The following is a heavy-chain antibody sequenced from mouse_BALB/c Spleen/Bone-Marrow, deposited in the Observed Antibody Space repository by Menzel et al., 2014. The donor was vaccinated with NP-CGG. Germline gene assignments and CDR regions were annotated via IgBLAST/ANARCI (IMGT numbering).Heavy chain of an antibody. D-gene: IGHD1-1*01. CDR1: GYTFTGYW. Sequence: VQLQQSGAELVMPGASVKMSCKASGYTFTGYWMHWVKQRPGQGLEWIGAIDTSDSYTSYNQKFKGKATLTVDESSSTAYMQLSSLTSEDSAVYYCARRGFYYYGSFDYWGQGTTLTVSS. V-gene: IGHV1-69*01. CDR3: ARRGFYYYGSFDY. CDR2: IDTSDSYT. J-gene: IGHJ2*01.